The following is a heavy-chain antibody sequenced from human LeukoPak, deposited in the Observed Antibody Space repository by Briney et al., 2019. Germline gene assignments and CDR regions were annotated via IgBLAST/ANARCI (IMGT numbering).Heavy chain of an antibody. CDR1: GYTFTSYG. CDR2: INAGNGNT. J-gene: IGHJ4*02. CDR3: ARRSMVRGKYYFDY. Sequence: EASVKVSCKASGYTFTSYGISWVRQAPGQRLEWMGWINAGNGNTKYSQKFQGRVTITRDTSASTAYMELSSLRSEDTAVYYCARRSMVRGKYYFDYWGQGTLVTVSS. V-gene: IGHV1-3*01. D-gene: IGHD3-10*01.